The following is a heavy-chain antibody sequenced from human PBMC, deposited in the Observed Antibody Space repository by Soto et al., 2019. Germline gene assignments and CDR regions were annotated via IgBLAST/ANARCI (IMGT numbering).Heavy chain of an antibody. Sequence: QVQLQESGPGLVKPSQTLSLTCTVSGGSISSGGYYWSWIRQHPGKGLEWIGYIYYSGSTYYSPSLKSRVTISVDTSKNQFSLKLSSVTAADTAVYYCARGHYGDSSYYFDYWGQGTLVTVSS. CDR2: IYYSGST. V-gene: IGHV4-31*03. CDR1: GGSISSGGYY. D-gene: IGHD4-17*01. J-gene: IGHJ4*02. CDR3: ARGHYGDSSYYFDY.